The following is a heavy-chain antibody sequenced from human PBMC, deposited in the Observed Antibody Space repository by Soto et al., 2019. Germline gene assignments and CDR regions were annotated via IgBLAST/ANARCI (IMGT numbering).Heavy chain of an antibody. Sequence: PWWSLCLSHAGSESTSSDHHIDWFPQAPGGILERVGRSRDKPQGYSTAYAASVKGRFTTSRDESKNSAYLQMNSLKTEDTAVYYCVRATYFSDSSGYTRCLDYWGQGTLVTVSS. V-gene: IGHV3-72*01. D-gene: IGHD3-22*01. CDR3: VRATYFSDSSGYTRCLDY. J-gene: IGHJ4*02. CDR2: SRDKPQGYST. CDR1: ESTSSDHH.